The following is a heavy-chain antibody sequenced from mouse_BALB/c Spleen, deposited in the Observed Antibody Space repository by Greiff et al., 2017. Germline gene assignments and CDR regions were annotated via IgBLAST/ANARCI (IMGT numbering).Heavy chain of an antibody. CDR2: INPSNGDT. V-gene: IGHV1-37*01. D-gene: IGHD2-3*01. CDR1: GYSFTGYF. Sequence: VQLQQSGPELVKPGASVKISCKASGYSFTGYFMNWVKQSPGKSLEWIGRINPSNGDTFYNQKFKGKATLTVDKSSSTAHMELLSLTSEDSAVYYCGRGGYDCYYVDYWGQGTTLTVSS. J-gene: IGHJ2*01. CDR3: GRGGYDCYYVDY.